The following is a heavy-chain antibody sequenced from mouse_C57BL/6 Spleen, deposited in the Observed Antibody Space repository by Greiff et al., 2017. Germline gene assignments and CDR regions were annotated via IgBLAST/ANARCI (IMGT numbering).Heavy chain of an antibody. Sequence: QVQLQQSGAELAKPGASVKLSCKASGYTFTSYWMHWVKQRPGQGLAWIGYINPSRGYTKSNQKFKDKATLTADKSSSTAYMQLSSLTYEDSAVYYCARSYYDYDEGGYAMDYWGQGTSDTVSS. CDR2: INPSRGYT. J-gene: IGHJ4*01. V-gene: IGHV1-7*01. CDR1: GYTFTSYW. D-gene: IGHD2-4*01. CDR3: ARSYYDYDEGGYAMDY.